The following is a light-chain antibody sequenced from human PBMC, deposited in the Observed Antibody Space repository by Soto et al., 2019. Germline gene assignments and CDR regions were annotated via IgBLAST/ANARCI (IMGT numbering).Light chain of an antibody. CDR1: SSNIGSNY. CDR3: AAWDDSLSGRV. Sequence: QSVLTQPPSASGTPGQRVTISCSGSSSNIGSNYVYWYQQLPGTAPKLLIYRNNQRPSGVPDRFSGSKSGTSASLAISGLRSEDEADDYCAAWDDSLSGRVFGGGTKLTVL. J-gene: IGLJ3*02. CDR2: RNN. V-gene: IGLV1-47*01.